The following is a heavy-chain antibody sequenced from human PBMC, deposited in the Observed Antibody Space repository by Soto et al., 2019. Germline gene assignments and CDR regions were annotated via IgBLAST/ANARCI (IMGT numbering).Heavy chain of an antibody. V-gene: IGHV3-33*01. CDR2: IWYDGSNK. D-gene: IGHD3-22*01. CDR1: GFTFSSYG. CDR3: ARDGHYYDSSGYFY. Sequence: QVQLVESGGGVVQPGRSLRLSCAASGFTFSSYGMHWVRQAPGKGLEWVAVIWYDGSNKYYADSVKGRFTISRDNSKNTLYLQMNSLRAEDTSVYYCARDGHYYDSSGYFYWGQATLVTVSS. J-gene: IGHJ4*02.